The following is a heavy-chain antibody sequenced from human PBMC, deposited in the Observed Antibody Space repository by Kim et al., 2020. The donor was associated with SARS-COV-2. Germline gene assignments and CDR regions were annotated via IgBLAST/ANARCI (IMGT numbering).Heavy chain of an antibody. Sequence: GGSLRLSCAASGFKFGDYGMYWVRLAPGKGLEWVAAINCSSYSTCYADSVKGRFTISRDNARNSLYLQMNGLRDEDTALYYCAKAYDRQGRNFDWIQYFDYWGQGTQVTVSS. V-gene: IGHV3-9*01. CDR3: AKAYDRQGRNFDWIQYFDY. D-gene: IGHD3-9*01. CDR1: GFKFGDYG. J-gene: IGHJ4*02. CDR2: INCSSYST.